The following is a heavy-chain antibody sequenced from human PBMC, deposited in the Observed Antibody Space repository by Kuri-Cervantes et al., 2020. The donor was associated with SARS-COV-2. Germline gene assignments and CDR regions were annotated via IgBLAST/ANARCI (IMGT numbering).Heavy chain of an antibody. D-gene: IGHD4-11*01. Sequence: ASVKVSCKASGYTFTSYAMHWVRQAPGQRLEWMGWINAGNGNTKYSQKFQGRVTITRDTSASTAYMELSSLRSEDTAVYYCARDHPYSNYDYYYYGMDVWGQGITVTVSS. CDR3: ARDHPYSNYDYYYYGMDV. CDR2: INAGNGNT. J-gene: IGHJ6*02. CDR1: GYTFTSYA. V-gene: IGHV1-3*01.